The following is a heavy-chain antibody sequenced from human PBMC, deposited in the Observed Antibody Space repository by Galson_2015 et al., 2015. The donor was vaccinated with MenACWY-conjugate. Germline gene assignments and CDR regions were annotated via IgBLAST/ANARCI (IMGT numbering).Heavy chain of an antibody. CDR2: IYWDDDK. V-gene: IGHV2-5*02. D-gene: IGHD2-2*01. Sequence: PALVKPTQTLTLTCTFSGFSLTTSGVGVGWIRQPPGKALEWLAFIYWDDDKRYSPSLKSGLTITKDTSKNQVVLTVSNMDPVDTATYSCARRYCSTTSCYGCDYWGQGALVTVSS. CDR3: ARRYCSTTSCYGCDY. CDR1: GFSLTTSGVG. J-gene: IGHJ4*02.